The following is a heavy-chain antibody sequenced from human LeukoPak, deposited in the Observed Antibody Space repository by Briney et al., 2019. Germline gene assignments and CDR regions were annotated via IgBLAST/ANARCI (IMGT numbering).Heavy chain of an antibody. CDR1: GFTFRSHW. V-gene: IGHV3-7*01. CDR2: TNQDGSDK. J-gene: IGHJ4*02. Sequence: GGSLRLSCAAAGFTFRSHWMSWIRQAPGKGLEWVANTNQDGSDKQYVYSVKGRFTISRDNAKNSLYLQMDSLRAEDTGLYYCARDHVVDGLVFDYWGQGALVTVSS. D-gene: IGHD2-15*01. CDR3: ARDHVVDGLVFDY.